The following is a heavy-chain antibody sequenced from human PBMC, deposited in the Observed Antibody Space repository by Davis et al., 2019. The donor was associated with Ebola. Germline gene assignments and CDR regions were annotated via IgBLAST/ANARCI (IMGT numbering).Heavy chain of an antibody. D-gene: IGHD2-15*01. J-gene: IGHJ5*02. CDR2: IQYDGSNK. CDR1: GFTFSSYD. CDR3: AKCGGTTCYHPLKS. Sequence: GESLKISCAASGFTFSSYDMHWVRQAPGKGLEWVTFIQYDGSNKYYADSVKGRFTISRDDSKNTLYLQMNSLRAEDTAVYYCAKCGGTTCYHPLKSWGQGTLVSVSS. V-gene: IGHV3-30*02.